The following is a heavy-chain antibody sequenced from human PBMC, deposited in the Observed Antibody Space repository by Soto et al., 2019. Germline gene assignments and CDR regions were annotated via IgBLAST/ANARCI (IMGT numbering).Heavy chain of an antibody. CDR3: ARVSGSYYHVYYFDY. V-gene: IGHV4-59*01. D-gene: IGHD1-26*01. J-gene: IGHJ4*02. CDR1: GGSISSYY. CDR2: IYYSGST. Sequence: SETLTLTCTVAGGSISSYYWSWIRQPPGKGLEWIGYIYYSGSTNYNPSLKSRVTISVDTSKNQFSLKLSSVTAADTAVYYCARVSGSYYHVYYFDYWGQGTLVTVSS.